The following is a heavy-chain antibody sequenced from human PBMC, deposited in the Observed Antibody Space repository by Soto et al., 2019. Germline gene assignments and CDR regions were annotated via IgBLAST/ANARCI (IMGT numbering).Heavy chain of an antibody. J-gene: IGHJ4*02. Sequence: QVQLQESGPGLVKPRETLSFTCLFPGVPSVKISGTWFRRPPGKGLEWIGYIYYNGNTNYNPSLKSRVTMSVDTSRNQISLKLTTVTAADTAVYYCTRANWYSEYWGQGTLVTVSS. D-gene: IGHD7-27*01. CDR2: IYYNGNT. CDR1: GVPSVKIS. V-gene: IGHV4-59*01. CDR3: TRANWYSEY.